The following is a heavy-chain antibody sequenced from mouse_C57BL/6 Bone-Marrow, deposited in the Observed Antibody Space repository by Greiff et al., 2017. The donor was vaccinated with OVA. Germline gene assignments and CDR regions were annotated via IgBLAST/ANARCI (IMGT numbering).Heavy chain of an antibody. V-gene: IGHV1-53*01. J-gene: IGHJ2*01. D-gene: IGHD2-5*01. CDR1: GYTFTSYW. Sequence: QVQLQQPGTELVKPGASVKLSCKASGYTFTSYWLNWVKQRPGQGLEWIGNINPSNGGTNYNEKFKSKATLTVDKSSITAYMQRRSLTSEDSAVYYCATKAVYSNYLGYWGQGTTLTVSS. CDR2: INPSNGGT. CDR3: ATKAVYSNYLGY.